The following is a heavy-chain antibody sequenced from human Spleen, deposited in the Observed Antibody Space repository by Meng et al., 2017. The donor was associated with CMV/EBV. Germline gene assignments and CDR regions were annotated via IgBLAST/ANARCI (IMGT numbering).Heavy chain of an antibody. Sequence: SETLSLTCAVFGCSFSGYYWSWIRQPPGKGLEWIGEINHRGSTNYNPSLKSRGSITVDTSKNQFSLQVSSVTAADKAVYFCARGHLYPLLYGNWFDPWGQGTLVTVSS. D-gene: IGHD2-2*02. CDR1: GCSFSGYY. J-gene: IGHJ5*02. V-gene: IGHV4-34*01. CDR3: ARGHLYPLLYGNWFDP. CDR2: INHRGST.